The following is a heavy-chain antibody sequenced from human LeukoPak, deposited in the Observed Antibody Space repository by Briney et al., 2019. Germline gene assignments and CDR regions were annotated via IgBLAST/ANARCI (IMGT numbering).Heavy chain of an antibody. CDR2: IIPIFGTA. Sequence: SVKVSCKASGGTFSSYAISWVRQAPGQGLEWMGRIIPIFGTANYAQRFQGRVTITTDGSTSTAYMELSSLRSEDTAVYYCAAGLSKHPGEGYYFDYWGQGTLVTVSS. CDR3: AAGLSKHPGEGYYFDY. J-gene: IGHJ4*02. V-gene: IGHV1-69*05. D-gene: IGHD3-16*01. CDR1: GGTFSSYA.